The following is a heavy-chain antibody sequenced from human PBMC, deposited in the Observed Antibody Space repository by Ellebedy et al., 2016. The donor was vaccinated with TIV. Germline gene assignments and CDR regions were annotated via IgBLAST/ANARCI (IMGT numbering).Heavy chain of an antibody. CDR3: SRSLGD. D-gene: IGHD7-27*01. Sequence: GESLKISCAASGFSFSTYSMNWVRQAPGKGLEWVARIRNKTKGHTTEYAASVKGRFTISRDDSKNSLYLQMNSLKFDDTAIYFCSRSLGDWGQGTLVTVSS. V-gene: IGHV3-72*01. J-gene: IGHJ4*02. CDR1: GFSFSTYS. CDR2: IRNKTKGHTT.